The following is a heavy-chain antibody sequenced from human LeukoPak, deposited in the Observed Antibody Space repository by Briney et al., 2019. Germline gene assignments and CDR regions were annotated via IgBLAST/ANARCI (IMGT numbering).Heavy chain of an antibody. V-gene: IGHV4-34*01. CDR1: GGSFSGYY. CDR2: INHSGST. J-gene: IGHJ2*01. CDR3: ARQREGYFDL. Sequence: SETLSLTCAVYGGSFSGYYWSWIRQTPGKGLEWIGEINHSGSTSYNPSLKSRVTVSVLTSKNQFSLKLSSVSAADTAVYYCARQREGYFDLWGRGTLVTVSS.